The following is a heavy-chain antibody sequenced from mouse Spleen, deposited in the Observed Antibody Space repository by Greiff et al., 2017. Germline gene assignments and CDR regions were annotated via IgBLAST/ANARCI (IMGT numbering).Heavy chain of an antibody. V-gene: IGHV5-9-3*01. CDR1: GFTFSSYA. D-gene: IGHD1-1*01. Sequence: EVQGVESGGGLVKPGGSLKLSCAASGFTFSSYAMSWVRQTPEKRLEWVATISSGGSYTYYPDSVKGRFTISRDNAKNTLYLQMSSLRSEDTAMYYCARGLLRSPGYFDVWGAGTTVTVSS. CDR3: ARGLLRSPGYFDV. CDR2: ISSGGSYT. J-gene: IGHJ1*01.